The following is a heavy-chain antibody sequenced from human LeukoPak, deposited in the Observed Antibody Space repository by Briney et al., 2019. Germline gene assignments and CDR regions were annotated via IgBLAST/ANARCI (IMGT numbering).Heavy chain of an antibody. CDR2: INPNSGGT. D-gene: IGHD1-20*01. Sequence: ASVKVSCKASGYTFTGYYMHWVRQAPGQGLEWMGWINPNSGGTNYAQKFQGRVTMTRDTSISTAYMELSRLRSDDTAVYYCARARYNWNPYFDYWGQGTLVTVSS. V-gene: IGHV1-2*02. CDR3: ARARYNWNPYFDY. CDR1: GYTFTGYY. J-gene: IGHJ4*02.